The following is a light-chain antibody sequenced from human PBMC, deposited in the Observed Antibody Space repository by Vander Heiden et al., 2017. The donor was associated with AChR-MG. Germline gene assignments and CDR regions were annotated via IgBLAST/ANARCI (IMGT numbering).Light chain of an antibody. CDR3: QQYNNWPLIT. V-gene: IGKV3-15*01. J-gene: IGKJ2*01. CDR2: GAS. Sequence: EVVMTHSPANLSVSPGERATLYCRASQNINRNLAWYQQTPGQPPRLLIYGASTRATGIPARFSGSGSGTEFILTISSLQSEDFAIYYCQQYNNWPLITFGQGTRLEIK. CDR1: QNINRN.